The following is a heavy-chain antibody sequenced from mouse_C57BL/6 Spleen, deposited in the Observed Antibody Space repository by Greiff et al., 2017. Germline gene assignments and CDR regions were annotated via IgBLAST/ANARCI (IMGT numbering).Heavy chain of an antibody. CDR2: IDPSDGYT. Sequence: VQLQQPGAELVKPGASVKLSCKASGYTFTSYWMQWVKQRPGQGLEWIGEIDPSDGYTKYNQKFKGKATLTVDTSSSTAYMQLSSLTSEDTAVYYCARRGYDYDERYYFDYWGQGTTLTVSS. CDR1: GYTFTSYW. CDR3: ARRGYDYDERYYFDY. V-gene: IGHV1-50*01. J-gene: IGHJ2*01. D-gene: IGHD2-4*01.